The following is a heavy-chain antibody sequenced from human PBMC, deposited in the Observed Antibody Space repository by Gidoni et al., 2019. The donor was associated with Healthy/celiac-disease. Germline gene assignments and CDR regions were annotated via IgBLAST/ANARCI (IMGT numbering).Heavy chain of an antibody. CDR3: TSYYDILTVYGVVGAFDI. D-gene: IGHD3-9*01. CDR1: GFNFRNAW. Sequence: VQLVESGGGLVKPGGSLRPSGAASGFNFRNAWMSWVRQAPGKGLEWVGRIKSKTDGGTTDYAAPVKGRFTISRDDSKNTLYLQMNSLKTEDTAVYYCTSYYDILTVYGVVGAFDIWGQGTMVTVSS. J-gene: IGHJ3*02. CDR2: IKSKTDGGTT. V-gene: IGHV3-15*01.